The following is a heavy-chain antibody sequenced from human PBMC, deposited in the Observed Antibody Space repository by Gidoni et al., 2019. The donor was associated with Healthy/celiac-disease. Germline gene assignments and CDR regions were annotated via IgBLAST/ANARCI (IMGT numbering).Heavy chain of an antibody. D-gene: IGHD3-22*01. CDR2: IYYSGST. CDR3: ARGREDYYDSSGYGLSRTGIFDY. Sequence: QVQLQESGPGLVKPSQTLSLPCTVPGGSISSGGYYWSWIRQHPGKGLEWIGYIYYSGSTYYNPSLKSRVTISVDTSKNQFSLKLSSVTAADTAVYYCARGREDYYDSSGYGLSRTGIFDYWGQGTLVTVSS. CDR1: GGSISSGGYY. J-gene: IGHJ4*02. V-gene: IGHV4-31*03.